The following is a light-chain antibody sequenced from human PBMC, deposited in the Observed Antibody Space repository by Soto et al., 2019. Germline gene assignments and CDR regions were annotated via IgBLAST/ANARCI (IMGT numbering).Light chain of an antibody. V-gene: IGKV3-20*01. CDR3: QQYGSSPT. Sequence: ETVLTQSPGTLSLSPGERATLSCRSSQSVSSNYLAWYQQKPGQAPRLLIYDVSSRATGIPDRFSGSGSGTDFTLTISRLEPEDFAMYYCQQYGSSPTFGQGIKVEIK. CDR1: QSVSSNY. CDR2: DVS. J-gene: IGKJ1*01.